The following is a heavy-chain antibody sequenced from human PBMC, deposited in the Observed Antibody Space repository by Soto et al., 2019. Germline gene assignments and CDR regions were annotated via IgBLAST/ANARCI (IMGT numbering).Heavy chain of an antibody. CDR3: ARVKTRGYHSWFDP. CDR1: GYTFTSYG. CDR2: ISAYNGNT. Sequence: QVQLVQSGAEVKKPGASVKVSCKASGYTFTSYGISWVRQAPGQGLEWMGWISAYNGNTNYAQKFQGRVTMTTDTXXRTAYMELRSLRSDDTAVYYCARVKTRGYHSWFDPWGKGTRVTVSS. V-gene: IGHV1-18*01. D-gene: IGHD3-22*01. J-gene: IGHJ5*02.